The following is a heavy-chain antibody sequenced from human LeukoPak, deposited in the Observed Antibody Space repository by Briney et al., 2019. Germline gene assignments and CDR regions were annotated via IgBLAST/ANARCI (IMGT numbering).Heavy chain of an antibody. D-gene: IGHD3-16*01. CDR2: IYYSGST. Sequence: SETLSLTCTVSGGSISSYYWSWIRQPPGKGLEWIGYIYYSGSTNYNPSLKSRVTVSVDTSKNQFSLKLSSVTAADTAVYYCARDGGYGMDVWGQGTTVTVSS. J-gene: IGHJ6*02. CDR1: GGSISSYY. V-gene: IGHV4-59*01. CDR3: ARDGGYGMDV.